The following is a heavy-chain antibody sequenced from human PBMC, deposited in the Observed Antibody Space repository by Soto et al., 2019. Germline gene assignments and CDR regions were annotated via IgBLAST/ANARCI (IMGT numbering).Heavy chain of an antibody. CDR3: ARGRKCLAAACTFRYFDY. Sequence: SETLSLTCTVSGGSISSGGYYWSWIRQHPGKGLEWIGYIYYSGSTYYNPTLKSRVTISVDTSKNQFSLKLSSVTAADTAVYYCARGRKCLAAACTFRYFDYWGQGTLVTVSS. J-gene: IGHJ4*02. CDR1: GGSISSGGYY. V-gene: IGHV4-31*03. CDR2: IYYSGST. D-gene: IGHD6-13*01.